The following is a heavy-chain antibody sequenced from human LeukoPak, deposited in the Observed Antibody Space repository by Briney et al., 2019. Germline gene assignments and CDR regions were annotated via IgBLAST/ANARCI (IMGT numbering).Heavy chain of an antibody. Sequence: PGGSLGLSCAASGFTFDDYGMSWVRQVPGKGLEWVSGINWNGGSTGYADSVKGRFTISRDNAKNSLYLQMDSLRVEDTALYYCARGIRFLEWLSGFDYWGQGTLVTVSS. CDR3: ARGIRFLEWLSGFDY. J-gene: IGHJ4*02. D-gene: IGHD3-3*01. V-gene: IGHV3-20*04. CDR1: GFTFDDYG. CDR2: INWNGGST.